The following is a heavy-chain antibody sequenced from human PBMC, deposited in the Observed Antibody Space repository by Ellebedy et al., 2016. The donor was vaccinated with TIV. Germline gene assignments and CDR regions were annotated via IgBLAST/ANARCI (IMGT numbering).Heavy chain of an antibody. V-gene: IGHV3-7*01. J-gene: IGHJ4*02. Sequence: PGGSLRLSCAASGFTFTTYWMTWVRQAPGKGLEWVADIKGDGSAKYYVDSVKGRFTISRDNAKNSLYLQMNSLRAEDTAVYYCARNMGWLQFDYWGQGTLVTVSS. CDR1: GFTFTTYW. CDR2: IKGDGSAK. D-gene: IGHD5-24*01. CDR3: ARNMGWLQFDY.